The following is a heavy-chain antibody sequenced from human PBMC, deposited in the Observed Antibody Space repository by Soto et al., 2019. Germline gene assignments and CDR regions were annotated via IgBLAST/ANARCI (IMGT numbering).Heavy chain of an antibody. CDR1: GLTVSSND. V-gene: IGHV3-66*01. CDR3: ARGSLY. Sequence: GGSLRLSCAASGLTVSSNDMSWVRQAPGKGLECVSITYSAGNTYYADSVKGRFIISRDNSKNTLYLQMNSLRADDTAVYYCARGSLYWGQGTLVTGSS. CDR2: TYSAGNT. J-gene: IGHJ4*01.